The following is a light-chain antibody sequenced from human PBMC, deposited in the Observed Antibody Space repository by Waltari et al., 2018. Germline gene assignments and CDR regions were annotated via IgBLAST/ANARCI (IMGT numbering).Light chain of an antibody. CDR3: CSYAGSYTWV. V-gene: IGLV2-11*01. Sequence: QSALPQPRSVSGSPGQSLTIPSPGTSSDVGGMNYVSWYQQHPGKAPKLMIYDVSKRPSGVPDRFSGSKSGNTASLTISGLQAEDEADYYCCSYAGSYTWVFGGGTKLTVL. CDR2: DVS. CDR1: SSDVGGMNY. J-gene: IGLJ3*02.